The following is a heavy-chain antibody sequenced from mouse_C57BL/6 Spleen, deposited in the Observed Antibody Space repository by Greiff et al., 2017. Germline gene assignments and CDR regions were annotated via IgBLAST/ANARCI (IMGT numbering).Heavy chain of an antibody. D-gene: IGHD1-1*01. CDR1: GYAFSSSW. V-gene: IGHV1-82*01. CDR2: IYPGDGDT. CDR3: ARTTTVGAY. J-gene: IGHJ3*01. Sequence: QVQLQQSGPELVKPGASVKISCKASGYAFSSSWMNWVKQRPGKGLEWIGRIYPGDGDTNYNGKFKGKATLTADKSSSTAYMQLSSLTSEDSAVYFCARTTTVGAYWGQGTLVTVSA.